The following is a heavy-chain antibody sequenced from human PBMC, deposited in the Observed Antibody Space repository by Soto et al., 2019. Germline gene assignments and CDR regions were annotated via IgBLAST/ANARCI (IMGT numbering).Heavy chain of an antibody. CDR1: GGSISANW. V-gene: IGHV4-4*02. CDR2: IYHNGRT. Sequence: QVQLQESGPGLMKPSGTLSLTCAVSGGSISANWWSWVRQPPGKGLEWIGEIYHNGRTNYNPSLKNRATMSVDKSQNYFSLNLNSVTAADTAVYYCARHIAVSGTRGFDFWGQGTLVTVSS. CDR3: ARHIAVSGTRGFDF. D-gene: IGHD6-19*01. J-gene: IGHJ4*02.